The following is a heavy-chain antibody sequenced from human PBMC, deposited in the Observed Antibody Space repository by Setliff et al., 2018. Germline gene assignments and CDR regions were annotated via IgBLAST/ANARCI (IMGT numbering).Heavy chain of an antibody. J-gene: IGHJ3*02. D-gene: IGHD1-1*01. CDR1: GGPTIGYY. CDR3: ARGGGRIRQLGATGFHTFDI. CDR2: IHPWGGSSEST. Sequence: PSETLSLTCAVSGGPTIGYYWTWIRPAPGKGLEWIGYIHPWGGSSESTNYSPSLKSRVTISVDTAKKQFSLKLNSVTAADTAIYSCARGGGRIRQLGATGFHTFDIWCQGTMVTVSS. V-gene: IGHV4-4*08.